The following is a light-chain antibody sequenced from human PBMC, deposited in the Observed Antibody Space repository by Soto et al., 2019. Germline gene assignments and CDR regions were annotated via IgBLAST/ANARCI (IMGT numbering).Light chain of an antibody. V-gene: IGLV1-51*01. Sequence: QSVLTQPPSVSAAPGQKVTISCSGTSSNIGNNFVSWYQHFPGKAPKLLIFDDTKRPSGIPDRFSGSKSGTSATLGITGLQTGDEADYYCCSYAGNDTYAFGSGTKVTVL. CDR2: DDT. CDR1: SSNIGNNF. CDR3: CSYAGNDTYA. J-gene: IGLJ1*01.